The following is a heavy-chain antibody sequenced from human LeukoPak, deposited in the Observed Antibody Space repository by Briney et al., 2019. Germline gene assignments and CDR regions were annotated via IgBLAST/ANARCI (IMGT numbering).Heavy chain of an antibody. D-gene: IGHD3-10*01. CDR2: INPNSGGT. V-gene: IGHV1-2*02. J-gene: IGHJ3*02. Sequence: GASVKVSCKASGYTFTGYYMHWVRQASGQALEWMGWINPNSGGTNYAQKFQGRVTMTRDTSISTAYMELSRLRSDDTAVYYCARPRFWFGELLEAFDIWGQGTMVTVSS. CDR1: GYTFTGYY. CDR3: ARPRFWFGELLEAFDI.